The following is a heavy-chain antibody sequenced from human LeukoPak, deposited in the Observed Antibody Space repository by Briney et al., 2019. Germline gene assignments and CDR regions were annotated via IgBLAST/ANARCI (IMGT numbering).Heavy chain of an antibody. CDR2: INPSGGST. CDR1: GYTFTSYY. D-gene: IGHD6-19*01. Sequence: ASVKVSCKASGYTFTSYYMHWVRQAPGQGLEWMGIINPSGGSTSYAQKFQGRVTMTRDTSTSTVYMELSSLRSEDTAVYYCARGRRGQWLAFESWFDPWGQGTLVTVSS. J-gene: IGHJ5*02. CDR3: ARGRRGQWLAFESWFDP. V-gene: IGHV1-46*01.